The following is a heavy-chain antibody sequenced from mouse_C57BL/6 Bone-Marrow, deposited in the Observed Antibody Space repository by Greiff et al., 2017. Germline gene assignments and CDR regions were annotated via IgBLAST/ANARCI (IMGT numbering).Heavy chain of an antibody. V-gene: IGHV1-69*01. CDR2: IDPSDSYT. D-gene: IGHD1-1*01. Sequence: VQLQQPGAELVMPGASVKLSCKASGYTFTSYWMHWVKQRPGQGLEWFGEIDPSDSYTNYNQKSKGKSTLTVDKSSITAYMQLNSLTSEDSAVYYCARLIYYYGSKYFDVWGTGTTVTVSS. J-gene: IGHJ1*03. CDR3: ARLIYYYGSKYFDV. CDR1: GYTFTSYW.